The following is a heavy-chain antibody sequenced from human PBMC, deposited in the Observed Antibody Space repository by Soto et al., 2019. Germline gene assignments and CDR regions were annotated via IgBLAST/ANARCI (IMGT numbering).Heavy chain of an antibody. Sequence: QGHLVQSGAEVKKPGASVKVSCKGSGYTFTTYGITWVRQAPGQGLEWMGWISAHNGNTNYAQKLQGRVTVTRDTSTSTAYMELRRLRYDDTAVYYCARGRYGEYLGQGALVTVSS. CDR3: ARGRYGEY. CDR2: ISAHNGNT. CDR1: GYTFTTYG. D-gene: IGHD3-10*01. V-gene: IGHV1-18*01. J-gene: IGHJ4*02.